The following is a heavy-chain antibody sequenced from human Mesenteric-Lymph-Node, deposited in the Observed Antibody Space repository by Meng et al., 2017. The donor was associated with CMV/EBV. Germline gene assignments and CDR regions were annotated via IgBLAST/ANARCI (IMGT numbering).Heavy chain of an antibody. Sequence: ASVKVSCKASGYTFTGYYMHWVRQAPGQGLEWMGWINPVSGDTNYAQKFQGRVTMTGDTFITTTYMELSRLRSDDTAVYYCAIGYTEYQQVFYYYYGMDVWGQGTTVTVSS. J-gene: IGHJ6*02. CDR2: INPVSGDT. CDR1: GYTFTGYY. V-gene: IGHV1-2*02. D-gene: IGHD1-14*01. CDR3: AIGYTEYQQVFYYYYGMDV.